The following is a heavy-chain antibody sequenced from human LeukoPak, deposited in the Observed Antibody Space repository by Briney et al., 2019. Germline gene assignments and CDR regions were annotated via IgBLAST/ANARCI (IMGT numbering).Heavy chain of an antibody. V-gene: IGHV4-39*07. CDR3: ARGPLDKGGFDF. Sequence: SETLSLTCTVSGDSVRSDSHYWAWIRQPPGKGPEWIVSFSYSGTTYLNPSLKSRITVSVDTFTDQFSLKLNSMTAADTAVYFCARGPLDKGGFDFWGQGTLVAVST. J-gene: IGHJ4*02. D-gene: IGHD1-1*01. CDR1: GDSVRSDSHY. CDR2: FSYSGTT.